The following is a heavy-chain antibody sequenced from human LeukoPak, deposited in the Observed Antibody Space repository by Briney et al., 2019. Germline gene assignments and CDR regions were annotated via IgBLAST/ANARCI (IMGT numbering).Heavy chain of an antibody. J-gene: IGHJ4*02. Sequence: PSETLSLTCNVSGVSISSYFWSWIRQPPGKGLEWIGSIYHSGSTYYNPSLESRVSISVDTSKNQFSLSLRSVTAADTAVYFCARGRYCSRTSCYEGIFDHWGQGALVSVSS. D-gene: IGHD2-2*01. V-gene: IGHV4-59*01. CDR2: IYHSGST. CDR3: ARGRYCSRTSCYEGIFDH. CDR1: GVSISSYF.